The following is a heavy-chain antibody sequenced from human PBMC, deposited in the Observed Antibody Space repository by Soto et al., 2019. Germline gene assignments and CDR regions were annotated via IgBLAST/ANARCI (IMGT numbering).Heavy chain of an antibody. CDR2: IWYDGSNK. D-gene: IGHD6-19*01. Sequence: GGSLRLSCAASGFTFSSYGMHWVRQAPGKGLEWVAVIWYDGSNKYYADSVKGRFTISRDNSKNTLYLQMNSLRAEDTAVYYCARDGDSSGPRDRYFQHWGQGTLVTVSS. J-gene: IGHJ1*01. CDR3: ARDGDSSGPRDRYFQH. CDR1: GFTFSSYG. V-gene: IGHV3-33*01.